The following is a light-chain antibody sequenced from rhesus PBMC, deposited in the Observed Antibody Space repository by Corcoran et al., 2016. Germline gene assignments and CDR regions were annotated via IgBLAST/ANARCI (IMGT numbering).Light chain of an antibody. J-gene: IGKJ1*01. CDR3: MQTLPTPPT. Sequence: DIVMTQTPLSLPVTPGEPASISCRSSQSLLDSDGYTHLHWYLQKPGHSPQLLIYLGSNRASGVPDRFSGTGSGTDFTLKISRVEAADVGVYYCMQTLPTPPTFGQVTKVEIK. V-gene: IGKV2-78*01. CDR1: QSLLDSDGYTH. CDR2: LGS.